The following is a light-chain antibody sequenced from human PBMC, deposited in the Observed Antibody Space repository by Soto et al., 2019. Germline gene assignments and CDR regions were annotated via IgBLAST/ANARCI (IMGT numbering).Light chain of an antibody. V-gene: IGKV3-20*01. CDR1: QSVSSNN. CDR2: GAS. Sequence: EIVLTQSPGTLSLSPGERATLSCRASQSVSSNNLAWYQQRPGQAPRLLTYGASTRATGIPDRFSGSGSGATFTLTITRLEPEDFAVYYCQQYGSSPRTFGQGTKVEIK. CDR3: QQYGSSPRT. J-gene: IGKJ1*01.